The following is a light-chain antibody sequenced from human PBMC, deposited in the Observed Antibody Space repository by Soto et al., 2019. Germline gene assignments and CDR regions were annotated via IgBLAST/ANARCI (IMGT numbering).Light chain of an antibody. CDR1: QSVKRNY. CDR2: GVF. V-gene: IGKV3-20*01. CDR3: QHYDGSPRT. J-gene: IGKJ2*01. Sequence: ETVLTQSPGTVSLSQGERATLSCRTSQSVKRNYLAWYQQKPGQAPRLLIYGVFNRATGIPDRFSGSGSGTDFTLTISGLEPEDSAVYYCQHYDGSPRTFGQGTKLEIK.